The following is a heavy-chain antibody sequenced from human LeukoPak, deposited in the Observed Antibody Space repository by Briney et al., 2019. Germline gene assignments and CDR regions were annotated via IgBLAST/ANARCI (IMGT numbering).Heavy chain of an antibody. CDR3: ARDLGYSSSWYGY. Sequence: GGSLRLSCAASGFTFSSYAMSWVRQAPGKGLEWVAVISYDGSNKYYADSVKGRFTISRDNSKNTLYLQMNSLRAEDTAVYYCARDLGYSSSWYGYWGQGTLVTVSS. CDR2: ISYDGSNK. D-gene: IGHD6-13*01. V-gene: IGHV3-30-3*01. J-gene: IGHJ4*02. CDR1: GFTFSSYA.